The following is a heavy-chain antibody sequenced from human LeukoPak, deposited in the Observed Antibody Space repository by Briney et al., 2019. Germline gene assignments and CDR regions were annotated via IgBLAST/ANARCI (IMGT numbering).Heavy chain of an antibody. D-gene: IGHD6-13*01. CDR1: GYTFTGYY. J-gene: IGHJ4*02. Sequence: GASVKVSCKASGYTFTGYYMDWVRQAPGQGLEWMGWINPNSGGTNYAQKFQGRVTMTRDTSISTAYMELSRLRSADTAVYYCARDLAAAGANSDYWGQGTLVTVSS. CDR3: ARDLAAAGANSDY. V-gene: IGHV1-2*02. CDR2: INPNSGGT.